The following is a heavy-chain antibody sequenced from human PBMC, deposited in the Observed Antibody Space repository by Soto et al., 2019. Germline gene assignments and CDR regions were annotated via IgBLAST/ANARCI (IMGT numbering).Heavy chain of an antibody. D-gene: IGHD3-22*01. Sequence: SGTLSPTRPFSCGSIRSGGYYWGLVRQPPGKGLEWIGYIYYSGSTYYNPSLKSRVTISVDTSKNQFSLKLSSVTAADTAVYYCARGPAVVVNLLAYWGQGTLVTVSS. J-gene: IGHJ4*02. V-gene: IGHV4-30-4*01. CDR3: ARGPAVVVNLLAY. CDR2: IYYSGST. CDR1: CGSIRSGGYY.